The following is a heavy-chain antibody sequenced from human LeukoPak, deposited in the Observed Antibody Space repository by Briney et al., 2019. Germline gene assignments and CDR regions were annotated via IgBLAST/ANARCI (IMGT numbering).Heavy chain of an antibody. Sequence: KASETLSLTCTVSGGSISSGDYYWSWIRQPPGKGLEWIGYIYYSGSTYYNPSLKSRVTISVDTSKNQFSLKLSSVTAADTAVYYCAGLAARRSVSFDYWGQGTLVTVSS. D-gene: IGHD6-6*01. CDR2: IYYSGST. CDR1: GGSISSGDYY. CDR3: AGLAARRSVSFDY. V-gene: IGHV4-30-4*08. J-gene: IGHJ4*02.